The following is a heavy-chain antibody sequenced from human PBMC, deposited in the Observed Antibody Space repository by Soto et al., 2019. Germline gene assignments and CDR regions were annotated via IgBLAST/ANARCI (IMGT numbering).Heavy chain of an antibody. CDR3: ARGRTLFDY. CDR1: GGSITSYY. CDR2: IYYSEST. D-gene: IGHD1-1*01. J-gene: IGHJ4*02. V-gene: IGHV4-59*01. Sequence: SETLSLTCTVSGGSITSYYWSWIRQPPGKGLEWIGYIYYSESTNYNPSLKSRVTISVDTSKNQLSLKLSSVTTADTAVYYCARGRTLFDYWGPGTLVTVSS.